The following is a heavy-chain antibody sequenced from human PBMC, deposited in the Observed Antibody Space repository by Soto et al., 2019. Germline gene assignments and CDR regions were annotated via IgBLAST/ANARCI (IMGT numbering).Heavy chain of an antibody. CDR2: ISSNGGST. CDR3: ATSLFIDYDYGMDV. V-gene: IGHV3-64*01. D-gene: IGHD1-26*01. CDR1: GFTFSSYA. Sequence: EVQLVESGGGLVQPGGSLRLSCAASGFTFSSYAMHWVRQAPGKGLEYVSAISSNGGSTYYANSVKGRFTISRDNSKNTLYLKMGSLRAEDMAVYYCATSLFIDYDYGMDVWGQGTTVTVSS. J-gene: IGHJ6*02.